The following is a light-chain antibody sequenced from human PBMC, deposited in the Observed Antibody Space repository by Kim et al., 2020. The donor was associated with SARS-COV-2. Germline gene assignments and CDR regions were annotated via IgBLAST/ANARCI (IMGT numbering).Light chain of an antibody. V-gene: IGKV3D-15*01. CDR2: GAS. J-gene: IGKJ2*01. Sequence: EIVLTQSPATLSLSPGERATLSCRTSQSINTNLAWYQQKPGQAPRLLIYGASTRAAGIPARFRGSGSGTDFTLTISSLQSEDVAVYYCQHYKSWPYICGEGTKLEI. CDR3: QHYKSWPYI. CDR1: QSINTN.